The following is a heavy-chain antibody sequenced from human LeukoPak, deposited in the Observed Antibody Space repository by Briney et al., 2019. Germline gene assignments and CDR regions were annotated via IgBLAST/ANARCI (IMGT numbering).Heavy chain of an antibody. CDR1: GGSISSSSYY. Sequence: SETLSLTCTVSGGSISSSSYYWGWIRQPPGKGLEWLGSIYYSGSAYDNPSLKNRVTISVDTSKNQFSLKLSSVTAADTAVYYCARAGYGSGSLGGDYGMDVWGQGTTVTVSS. J-gene: IGHJ6*02. V-gene: IGHV4-39*07. D-gene: IGHD3-10*01. CDR2: IYYSGSA. CDR3: ARAGYGSGSLGGDYGMDV.